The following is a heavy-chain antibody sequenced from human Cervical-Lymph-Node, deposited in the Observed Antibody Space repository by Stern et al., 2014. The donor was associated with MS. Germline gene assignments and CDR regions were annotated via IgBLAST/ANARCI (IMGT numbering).Heavy chain of an antibody. D-gene: IGHD3-3*01. V-gene: IGHV1-2*02. CDR3: AIDQRGITIFGVVTDYYYLGMDV. Sequence: VQLVESGAEVKKPGASVKVSCKTSGYIFTGYYIHWVRQAPGQGLEWMAWINPNNGGTKYAQKFQGRVPMSRDTSISTAYVELSSLTSDDTAVYYCAIDQRGITIFGVVTDYYYLGMDVWGQGTTVTVSS. J-gene: IGHJ6*02. CDR2: INPNNGGT. CDR1: GYIFTGYY.